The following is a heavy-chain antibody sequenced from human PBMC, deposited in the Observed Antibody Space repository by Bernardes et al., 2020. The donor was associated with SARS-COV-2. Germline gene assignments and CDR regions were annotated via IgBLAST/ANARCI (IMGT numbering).Heavy chain of an antibody. D-gene: IGHD6-6*01. CDR1: GFTFSTFW. J-gene: IGHJ4*02. V-gene: IGHV3-7*01. CDR3: ARIYSTSSFDFDY. CDR2: INQDGSET. Sequence: VGSLRLSCAASGFTFSTFWMTWVRQAPGKGLEWVANINQDGSETFYVDSVKGRFTISRDNAKNSLFMEMNTLRAEDTAVYYCARIYSTSSFDFDYWGQGNRVTVSS.